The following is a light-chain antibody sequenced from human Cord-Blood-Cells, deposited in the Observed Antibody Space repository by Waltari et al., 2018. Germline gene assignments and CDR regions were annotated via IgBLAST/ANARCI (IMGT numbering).Light chain of an antibody. CDR2: LGS. CDR3: MQTLQTPGT. V-gene: IGKV2-28*01. J-gene: IGKJ2*02. Sequence: TQPPLSLPLYPGETPSLSCRFRQSLPLSNGNNYLDWNLQKPGPTPQLLIYLGSSRDSGVPDRFSGSGSGTDFTLKISRVEAEDVGVYYCMQTLQTPGTFGQGTKLEIK. CDR1: QSLPLSNGNNY.